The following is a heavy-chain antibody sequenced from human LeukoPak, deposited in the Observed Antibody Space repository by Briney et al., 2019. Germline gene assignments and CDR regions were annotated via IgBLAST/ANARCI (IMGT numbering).Heavy chain of an antibody. CDR2: IRSKANSYAT. CDR3: TIARCYYGSGSYCYYYYYMDV. V-gene: IGHV3-73*01. CDR1: GFTFSGSA. J-gene: IGHJ6*03. Sequence: PGGSLRLSCAASGFTFSGSAMHWVRQASGKGLEWVGRIRSKANSYATAYAASVKGRFTISRDDSKNTAYLQMNSLKTEDTAVYYCTIARCYYGSGSYCYYYYYMDVWGKGTTVTVSS. D-gene: IGHD3-10*01.